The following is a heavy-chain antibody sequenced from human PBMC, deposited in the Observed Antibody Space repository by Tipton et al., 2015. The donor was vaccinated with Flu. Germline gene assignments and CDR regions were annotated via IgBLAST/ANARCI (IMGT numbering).Heavy chain of an antibody. CDR3: ARAGNWNYVLDWFDP. D-gene: IGHD1-7*01. CDR1: GFTFSSYS. CDR2: ISSSSSTI. V-gene: IGHV3-48*04. J-gene: IGHJ5*02. Sequence: SLRLSCAASGFTFSSYSMNWVRQAPGKGLEWVSYISSSSSTIYYADSVKGRFTISRDNAKNSLYLQMNSLRAEDTAVYYCARAGNWNYVLDWFDPWGQGTLVTVSS.